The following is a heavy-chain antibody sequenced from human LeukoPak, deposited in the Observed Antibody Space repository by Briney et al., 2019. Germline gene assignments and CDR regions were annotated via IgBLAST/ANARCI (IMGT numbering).Heavy chain of an antibody. J-gene: IGHJ4*02. V-gene: IGHV4-34*01. CDR2: INHSGST. Sequence: SETLSLTCAVYGGSFSGYYWSWIRQPPGKGLEWIGEINHSGSTNYNPSLKSRVTISVDTSKNQFSLKLSSVTAADTAVYYCARDVLLWFGELPFANWGQGTLVTVS. CDR3: ARDVLLWFGELPFAN. CDR1: GGSFSGYY. D-gene: IGHD3-10*01.